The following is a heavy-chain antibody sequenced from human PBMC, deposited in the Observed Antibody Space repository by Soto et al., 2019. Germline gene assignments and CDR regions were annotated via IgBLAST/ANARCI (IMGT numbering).Heavy chain of an antibody. J-gene: IGHJ6*02. CDR3: GRQPGHCGSTTCFGYYSVDV. V-gene: IGHV4-39*01. Sequence: QLQLQESGPRLVKPSETLSLTCSVSGGSISSSSYSWGWIRQPPGKGLEWIGTIYYSGSTHYNPSREGRVAISADTPNNQLSLRLSSVTGADTAVYYCGRQPGHCGSTTCFGYYSVDVWGQGTTVTVS. D-gene: IGHD2-2*01. CDR1: GGSISSSSYS. CDR2: IYYSGST.